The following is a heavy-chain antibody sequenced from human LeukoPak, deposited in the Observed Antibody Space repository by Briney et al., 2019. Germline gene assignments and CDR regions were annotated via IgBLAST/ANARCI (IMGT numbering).Heavy chain of an antibody. Sequence: GGSLRLSCAASGFTFSGFSMSWVRQAPGKGLEWVANINPAGSDKYFVDSAKGRFTISRDNAKNSLYLQMNSLRAEDTALYYCARPRGCSSTCSNFDYWGQGTLVTVSS. V-gene: IGHV3-7*01. CDR1: GFTFSGFS. D-gene: IGHD2-15*01. CDR2: INPAGSDK. J-gene: IGHJ4*02. CDR3: ARPRGCSSTCSNFDY.